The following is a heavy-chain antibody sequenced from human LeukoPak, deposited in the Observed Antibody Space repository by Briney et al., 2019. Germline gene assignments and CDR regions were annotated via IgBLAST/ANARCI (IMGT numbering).Heavy chain of an antibody. CDR1: GYTFTSFN. CDR2: INPSGAGT. D-gene: IGHD3-22*01. V-gene: IGHV1-46*01. Sequence: ASVKVSCKASGYTFTSFNLHWVRQAPGQGLEWMGIINPSGAGTSYAQKFEGRVTMTRDMSTSTVYMELGSLRAEDTAVYYCARDHHRRLYDSQARDTFDIWGQGTMVTVSS. J-gene: IGHJ3*02. CDR3: ARDHHRRLYDSQARDTFDI.